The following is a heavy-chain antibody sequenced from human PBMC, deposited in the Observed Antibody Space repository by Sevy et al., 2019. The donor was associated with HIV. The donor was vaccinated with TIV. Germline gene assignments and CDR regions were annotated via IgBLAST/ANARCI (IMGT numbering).Heavy chain of an antibody. V-gene: IGHV1-69*06. CDR1: GGTFSSYA. D-gene: IGHD2-2*02. CDR3: ARDPIQGYCSSTSCYRWAFDI. CDR2: IIPIFGTA. J-gene: IGHJ3*02. Sequence: ASVKVSCKASGGTFSSYAISWVLQAPGQGLEWMGGIIPIFGTANYAQKFQGRVTITADKSTSTAYMELSSLRSEDTAVYYCARDPIQGYCSSTSCYRWAFDIWGQWTMVTVSS.